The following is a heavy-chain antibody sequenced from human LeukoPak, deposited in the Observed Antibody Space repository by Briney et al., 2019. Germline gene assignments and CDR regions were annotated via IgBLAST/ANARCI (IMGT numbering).Heavy chain of an antibody. CDR2: IYYSGST. V-gene: IGHV4-59*01. CDR1: GGSISSYY. Sequence: SETLSLTCTVSGGSISSYYWTWIRQPPGKGLEWIGYIYYSGSTNYNPSLRGRVTISVDTSKNQFSLKVSSVTAADTAVYYCARRRTSPEAFDIWGQGTMVTVSS. J-gene: IGHJ3*02. CDR3: ARRRTSPEAFDI.